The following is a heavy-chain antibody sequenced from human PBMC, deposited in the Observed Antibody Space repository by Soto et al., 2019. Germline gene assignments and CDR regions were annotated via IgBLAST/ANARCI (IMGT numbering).Heavy chain of an antibody. V-gene: IGHV1-69*13. CDR1: GGTFSSYA. J-gene: IGHJ6*02. CDR3: ASSSRNKDIVVVPAAIPPIYGMDV. D-gene: IGHD2-2*01. Sequence: ASVKVSCKASGGTFSSYAISWVRQAPGQGLEWMGGIIPIFGTANYAQKFQGRVTITADESTSTAYMELSSLRSEDTAVYYCASSSRNKDIVVVPAAIPPIYGMDVWGQGTTVTV. CDR2: IIPIFGTA.